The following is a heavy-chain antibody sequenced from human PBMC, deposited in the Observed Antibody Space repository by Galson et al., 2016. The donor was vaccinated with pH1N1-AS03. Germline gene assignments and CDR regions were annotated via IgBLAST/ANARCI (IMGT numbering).Heavy chain of an antibody. CDR3: AREHDSGDFLLLL. J-gene: IGHJ4*02. Sequence: SVKVSCKASGYSFTNYGINWVRQAPGQGLEWMGWISAYSGDTNFAQKFQGRVTLTTDTSTSTAYMELRSLTSDDTAIYYCAREHDSGDFLLLLWGQGTLVSVSS. V-gene: IGHV1-18*04. D-gene: IGHD4-17*01. CDR2: ISAYSGDT. CDR1: GYSFTNYG.